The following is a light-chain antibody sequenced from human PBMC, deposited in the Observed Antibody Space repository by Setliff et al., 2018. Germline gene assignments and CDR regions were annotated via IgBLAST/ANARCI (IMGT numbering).Light chain of an antibody. V-gene: IGLV2-14*03. J-gene: IGLJ1*01. Sequence: QSVLTQPASVSGSPGQSITIPCSGTSSDVGAYDLVSWYKQHPGKAPKLIISDVSNRPSGVSNRFSGSKSGNTASLTISGLQAEDEADYYCSAYTSSSTDVFGTGTKSPS. CDR2: DVS. CDR1: SSDVGAYDL. CDR3: SAYTSSSTDV.